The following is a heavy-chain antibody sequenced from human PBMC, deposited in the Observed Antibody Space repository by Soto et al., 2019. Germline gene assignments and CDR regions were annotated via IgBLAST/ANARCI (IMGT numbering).Heavy chain of an antibody. CDR3: ARGFEYRGNNWFDP. Sequence: QVPLVQSGAEVKKPGASVKVSCKASGYTFTSYDINWVRQATGQGLEWMGWMNPNSGNTGYAQKFQGRVTMTRNTSISTAYMELSSLRSEDTAVYYCARGFEYRGNNWFDPWGQGTLVTVSS. J-gene: IGHJ5*02. CDR1: GYTFTSYD. D-gene: IGHD2-2*01. V-gene: IGHV1-8*01. CDR2: MNPNSGNT.